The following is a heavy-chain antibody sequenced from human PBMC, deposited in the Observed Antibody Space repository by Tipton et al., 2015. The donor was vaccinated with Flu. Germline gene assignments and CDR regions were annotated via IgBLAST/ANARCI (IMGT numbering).Heavy chain of an antibody. CDR3: AKTYFDSSDSPDRFDP. V-gene: IGHV4-59*08. D-gene: IGHD3-22*01. CDR1: GGSISSYY. J-gene: IGHJ5*02. Sequence: TLSLTCTVSGGSISSYYWTWIRQPPGKGLEWIGSIYQSGTTYYNPSLKSRVTISVDTSRNQFSLKLSSVTAADTAVYYCAKTYFDSSDSPDRFDPWGQGTLVTVSS. CDR2: IYQSGTT.